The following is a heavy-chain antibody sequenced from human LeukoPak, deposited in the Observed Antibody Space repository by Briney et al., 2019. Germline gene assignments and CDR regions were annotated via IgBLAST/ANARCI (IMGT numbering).Heavy chain of an antibody. CDR2: IYHSGST. V-gene: IGHV4-30-2*01. D-gene: IGHD3-22*01. Sequence: PSETLSLTCAVSGGSISSGGYSWSWIRQPPGKGLEWIGYIYHSGSTYYNPPLKSRVTISVDRSKNQFSLKLSSVTAADTAVYYCARDRDSSGYLNWFDPWGQGTLVTVSS. CDR3: ARDRDSSGYLNWFDP. J-gene: IGHJ5*02. CDR1: GGSISSGGYS.